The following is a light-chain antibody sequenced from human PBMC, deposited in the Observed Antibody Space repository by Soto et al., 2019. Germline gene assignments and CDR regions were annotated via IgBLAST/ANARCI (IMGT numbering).Light chain of an antibody. CDR1: QSISSW. CDR2: DAS. CDR3: QQYNSYSPWT. J-gene: IGKJ1*01. Sequence: DIRVSQSPSTLSASVGGRVTIPCRASQSISSWLAWYQQKPGKAPKLLIYDASSLESGVPSRFSGSGSGTEFILTISSLQPDDFATYYCQQYNSYSPWTFGQGTKVDIK. V-gene: IGKV1-5*01.